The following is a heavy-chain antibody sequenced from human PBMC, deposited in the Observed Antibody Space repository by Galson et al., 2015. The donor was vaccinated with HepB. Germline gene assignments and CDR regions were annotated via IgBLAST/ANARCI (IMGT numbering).Heavy chain of an antibody. D-gene: IGHD4-17*01. CDR2: IKSKTDGGTT. CDR3: TTDQNHGDYEPFDY. CDR1: GFTFSNAW. Sequence: SLRLSCAASGFTFSNAWMSWVRQAPGKGLEWVGRIKSKTDGGTTDYAAPVKGRFTISRDDSKNTLYLQMNSLKTEDTAVYYCTTDQNHGDYEPFDYWGQGTLVTVSS. J-gene: IGHJ4*02. V-gene: IGHV3-15*01.